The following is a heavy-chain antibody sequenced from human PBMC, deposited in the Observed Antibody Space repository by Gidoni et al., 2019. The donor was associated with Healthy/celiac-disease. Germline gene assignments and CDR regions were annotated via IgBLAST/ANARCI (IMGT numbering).Heavy chain of an antibody. D-gene: IGHD6-6*01. CDR1: GYSISSGYY. Sequence: QVQLQESGPGLVKPSETLSLTCTVSGYSISSGYYWGWIRQPPGKGLEWIGSIYHSGSTYYNPFLKSRVTISVDTSKNQFSLKLSSVTAADTAVYYCARGTPVLDYWGQGTLVTVSS. CDR2: IYHSGST. J-gene: IGHJ4*02. CDR3: ARGTPVLDY. V-gene: IGHV4-38-2*02.